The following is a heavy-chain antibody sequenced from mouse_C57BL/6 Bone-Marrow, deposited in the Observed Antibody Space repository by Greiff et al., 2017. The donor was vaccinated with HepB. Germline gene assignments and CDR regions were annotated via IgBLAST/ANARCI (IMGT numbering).Heavy chain of an antibody. V-gene: IGHV5-16*01. Sequence: DVKLVESEGGLVQPGSSMKLSCTASGFTFSDYYMAWVRQVPEKGLEWVANINYDGSSTYYLDSLKSRFIISRDNAKNILYLQMSSLKSEDTATYYCAREWLGGFAYWGQGTLVTVSA. J-gene: IGHJ3*01. CDR3: AREWLGGFAY. D-gene: IGHD2-2*01. CDR1: GFTFSDYY. CDR2: INYDGSST.